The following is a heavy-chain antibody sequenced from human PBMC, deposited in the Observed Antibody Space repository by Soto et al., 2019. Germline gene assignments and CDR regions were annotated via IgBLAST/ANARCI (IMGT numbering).Heavy chain of an antibody. D-gene: IGHD7-27*01. Sequence: GGSLRLSCAASGFTFDDYTMHWVRQAPGKGLEWVSLISWDGGSTYYADSVKGRFTISRDNSKNSLYLQMNSLRTEDTALYYCAKVDGTTWGAFDISGQGTMVTVSS. CDR3: AKVDGTTWGAFDI. CDR1: GFTFDDYT. J-gene: IGHJ3*02. V-gene: IGHV3-43*01. CDR2: ISWDGGST.